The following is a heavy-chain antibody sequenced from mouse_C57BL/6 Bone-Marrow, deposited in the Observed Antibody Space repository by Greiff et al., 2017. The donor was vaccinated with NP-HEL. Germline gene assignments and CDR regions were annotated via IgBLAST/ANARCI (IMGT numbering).Heavy chain of an antibody. CDR1: GYEFSNYW. Sequence: QVQLQQSGAELVKPGASVKISCKASGYEFSNYWMNRVKQRPGTGLEWIGQIYPGDGDTNYNGKFKDKSTLTADKSSSTAHMQRSRLTSEDSAVYFCARGAYWGQGTLVTGSA. V-gene: IGHV1-80*01. J-gene: IGHJ3*01. CDR3: ARGAY. CDR2: IYPGDGDT.